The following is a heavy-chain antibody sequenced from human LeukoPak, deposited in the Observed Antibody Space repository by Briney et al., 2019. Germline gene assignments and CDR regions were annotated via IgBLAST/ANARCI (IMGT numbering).Heavy chain of an antibody. CDR3: AKDPGSNSYGSFDN. CDR2: TSGSGRNT. Sequence: PGGSLRLSCAASGFTFRTYEMTWVRQAPGKGLEWVSSTSGSGRNTYYADSVKGRFTISRDNSKNTLYLQMNSLRVEDTAIYYCAKDPGSNSYGSFDNWGQGTLVTVSS. CDR1: GFTFRTYE. V-gene: IGHV3-23*01. D-gene: IGHD5-18*01. J-gene: IGHJ4*02.